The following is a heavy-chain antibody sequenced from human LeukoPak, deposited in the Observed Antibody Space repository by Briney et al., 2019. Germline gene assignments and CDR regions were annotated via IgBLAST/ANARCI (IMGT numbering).Heavy chain of an antibody. D-gene: IGHD4-17*01. Sequence: APVKVSCKASGYTFTSYGISWVRQAPGQGLEWMGWIGAYNGNTNYAQKLQGRVTMTTDTSTSTAYMELRSLRSDDTAVYYCARVSGDYAVPNYYYYMDVWGKGTTVTVSS. J-gene: IGHJ6*03. V-gene: IGHV1-18*01. CDR2: IGAYNGNT. CDR3: ARVSGDYAVPNYYYYMDV. CDR1: GYTFTSYG.